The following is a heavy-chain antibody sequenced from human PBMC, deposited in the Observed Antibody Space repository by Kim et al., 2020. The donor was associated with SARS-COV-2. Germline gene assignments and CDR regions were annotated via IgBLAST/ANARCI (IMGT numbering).Heavy chain of an antibody. D-gene: IGHD3-10*01. V-gene: IGHV3-9*01. CDR1: GFTFDDYA. J-gene: IGHJ6*02. Sequence: GGSLRLSCAASGFTFDDYAMHWVRQAPGKGLEWVSGISWNSGSIGYADSVKGRFTISRDNAKNSLYLQMNSLRAEDTALYYCAKVESRVRGFYYYYGMDVWGQGTTVTVSS. CDR3: AKVESRVRGFYYYYGMDV. CDR2: ISWNSGSI.